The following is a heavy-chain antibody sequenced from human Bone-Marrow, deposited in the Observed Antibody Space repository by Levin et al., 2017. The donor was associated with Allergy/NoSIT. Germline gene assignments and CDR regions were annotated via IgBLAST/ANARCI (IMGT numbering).Heavy chain of an antibody. CDR1: GYTFTSYY. Sequence: ASVKVSCKASGYTFTSYYIHWVRQAPGQGLEWMGVINPSGGRTNYAQRFQGRVTMTWDTSTNTVYMELSSLRSEDTAMYYCARADFYASGSYSDYFFAYWGQGTLVTVSS. CDR3: ARADFYASGSYSDYFFAY. D-gene: IGHD3-10*01. J-gene: IGHJ4*02. V-gene: IGHV1-46*01. CDR2: INPSGGRT.